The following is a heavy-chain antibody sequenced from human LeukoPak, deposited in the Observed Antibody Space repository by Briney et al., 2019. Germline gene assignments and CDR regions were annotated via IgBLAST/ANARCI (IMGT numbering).Heavy chain of an antibody. D-gene: IGHD6-6*01. CDR3: AKVDSSSSS. V-gene: IGHV3-74*01. CDR1: GFTFSRYW. Sequence: GGSLGLSCAASGFTFSRYWMHWVRQAPGKGLVWVSLINTDGSTTSYADSVKGRFTISRDNAKNTLYLQMNSLRAEDTAVYYCAKVDSSSSSWGQRTLVTVSS. CDR2: INTDGSTT. J-gene: IGHJ4*02.